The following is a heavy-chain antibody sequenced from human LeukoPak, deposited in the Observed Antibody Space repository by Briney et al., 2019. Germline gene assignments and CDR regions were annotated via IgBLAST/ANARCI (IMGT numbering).Heavy chain of an antibody. Sequence: SVKVSCKASGGTFSSYAVSWVRQAPGQGLEWMGGIIPIFGTANYAQKFQGRVTITADKSTSTAYMELSSLRSEDTAAYYCASLPRGYCSSTSCYPLDDWGQGTLVTVSS. CDR3: ASLPRGYCSSTSCYPLDD. CDR2: IIPIFGTA. J-gene: IGHJ4*02. D-gene: IGHD2-2*01. V-gene: IGHV1-69*06. CDR1: GGTFSSYA.